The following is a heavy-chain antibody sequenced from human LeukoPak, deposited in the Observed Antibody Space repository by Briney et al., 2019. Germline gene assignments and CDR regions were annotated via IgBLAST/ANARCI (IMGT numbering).Heavy chain of an antibody. CDR3: ARTQMYYDILTGYYKYFDY. Sequence: SETLSLTCTVSGGSISNHYWNWIRQPPGKGLEWIGNILHSGNTDYKPSLKSRVTISIDTSNNQFSLKLSSVTAADTAVYYCARTQMYYDILTGYYKYFDYWGQGILVTVSS. CDR1: GGSISNHY. J-gene: IGHJ4*02. V-gene: IGHV4-59*11. D-gene: IGHD3-9*01. CDR2: ILHSGNT.